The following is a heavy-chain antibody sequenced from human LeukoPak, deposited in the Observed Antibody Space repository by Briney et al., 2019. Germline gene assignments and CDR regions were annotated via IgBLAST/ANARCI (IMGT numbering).Heavy chain of an antibody. CDR2: INHSGST. V-gene: IGHV4-34*01. CDR3: ARVGVLRYFDWPNWFDP. D-gene: IGHD3-9*01. Sequence: SDTLSLTCAVHGGSFSGYYWSWIRQPPGKGLDWIGEINHSGSTNYHPSLKSRGTISVDTSKNQFSLKLSSVTAADTAVYYCARVGVLRYFDWPNWFDPWGQGTLVTVSS. J-gene: IGHJ5*02. CDR1: GGSFSGYY.